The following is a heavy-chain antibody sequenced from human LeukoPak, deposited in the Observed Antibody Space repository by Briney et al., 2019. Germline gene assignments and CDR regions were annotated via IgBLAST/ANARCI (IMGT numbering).Heavy chain of an antibody. Sequence: PGGSLRLSCAASRFTFGNYWMNWFRQAPGKGLEWVANIKQDGSEKYYVDSVKGRFTISRDNAKNSLYLQMNSLRAEDTAVYYCARRRSSSWIYYFDYWGQGTLVTVSS. J-gene: IGHJ4*02. CDR2: IKQDGSEK. V-gene: IGHV3-7*01. D-gene: IGHD6-13*01. CDR1: RFTFGNYW. CDR3: ARRRSSSWIYYFDY.